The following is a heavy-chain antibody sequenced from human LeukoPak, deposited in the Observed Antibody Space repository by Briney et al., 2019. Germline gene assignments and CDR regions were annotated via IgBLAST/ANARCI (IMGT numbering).Heavy chain of an antibody. CDR1: GGSLSSYY. D-gene: IGHD1-26*01. CDR2: IYYSGST. J-gene: IGHJ5*02. Sequence: PSETLSLTCNVSGGSLSSYYWSWIRQSPGKGLEWIGYIYYSGSTNYNPSLKSRVTISVDTSKNHFSLNLTSVTAADTAIYYCARLDYSASYYWFDPWGQGVLVTVSS. V-gene: IGHV4-59*01. CDR3: ARLDYSASYYWFDP.